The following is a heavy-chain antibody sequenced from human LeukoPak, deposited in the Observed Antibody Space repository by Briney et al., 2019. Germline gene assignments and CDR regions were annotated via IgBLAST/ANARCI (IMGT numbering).Heavy chain of an antibody. Sequence: PGGSLRLSCAASGFTFSSYLMSWVRQAPGKGLEWVANIKQNGSEKYYVDSVKGRFTISRDNAKNSLYLQMNSLRAEDTAVYYCARGIVATTYYFDYWGQGTLVSVSS. J-gene: IGHJ4*02. CDR2: IKQNGSEK. CDR3: ARGIVATTYYFDY. D-gene: IGHD5-12*01. CDR1: GFTFSSYL. V-gene: IGHV3-7*01.